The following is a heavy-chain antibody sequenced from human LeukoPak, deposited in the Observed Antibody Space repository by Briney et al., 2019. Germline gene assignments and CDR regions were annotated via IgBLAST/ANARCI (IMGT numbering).Heavy chain of an antibody. CDR3: ARWAQQQLENWFDP. Sequence: GASVKVSCKASGYTFTSYYMHWVRQAPGQGLEWMGLINPTGGSTGYAQKFQGRVTITADESTSTVYMELSSLRSEDTAVYYCARWAQQQLENWFDPWGQGTLVTVSS. V-gene: IGHV1-46*01. D-gene: IGHD6-13*01. CDR1: GYTFTSYY. J-gene: IGHJ5*02. CDR2: INPTGGST.